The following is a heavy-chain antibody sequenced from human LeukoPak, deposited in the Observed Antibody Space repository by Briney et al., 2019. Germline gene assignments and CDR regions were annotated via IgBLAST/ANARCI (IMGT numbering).Heavy chain of an antibody. CDR1: GCTVSIYA. CDR3: GRGTPAHDALDI. V-gene: IGHV1-69*01. J-gene: IGHJ3*02. CDR2: SNPNFGTA. Sequence: ASVTVSFKCSGCTVSIYAIRWVRQAPAQGRAWMGGSNPNFGTANYDQKFHGRGTITPDESARTPYIEMIRRGSDDTAADYCGRGTPAHDALDIWGKRTLVLVS. D-gene: IGHD2-2*01.